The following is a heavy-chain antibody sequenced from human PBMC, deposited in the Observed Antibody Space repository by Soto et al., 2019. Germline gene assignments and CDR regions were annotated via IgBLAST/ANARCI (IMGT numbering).Heavy chain of an antibody. J-gene: IGHJ5*02. CDR3: ARGFSHGDYFWFDP. CDR1: GGSISSGDYY. D-gene: IGHD4-17*01. Sequence: KASETLSLTCTVSGGSISSGDYYWSWIRQPPGKGLECVGYIYYSGSTYYNPSLKSRVTISVDTSKNQFSLKLSSVTAAGTAVYYCARGFSHGDYFWFDPLGQGTLVTVSS. V-gene: IGHV4-30-4*01. CDR2: IYYSGST.